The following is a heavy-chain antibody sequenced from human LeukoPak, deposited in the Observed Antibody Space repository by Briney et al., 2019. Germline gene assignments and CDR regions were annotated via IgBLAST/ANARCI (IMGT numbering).Heavy chain of an antibody. Sequence: PGGSLRLSCAASGFTFSSYSVNWVRQAPGKGLEWVAVISYDGSNKYYADSVKGRFTISRDNSKNTLYLQMNSLRAEDTAVYYCARGNGWYWGQGTLVTVSS. V-gene: IGHV3-30*03. J-gene: IGHJ4*02. CDR3: ARGNGWY. CDR1: GFTFSSYS. D-gene: IGHD2-8*01. CDR2: ISYDGSNK.